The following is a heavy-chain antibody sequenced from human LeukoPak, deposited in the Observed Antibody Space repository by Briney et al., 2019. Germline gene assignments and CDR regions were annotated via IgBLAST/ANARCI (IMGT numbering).Heavy chain of an antibody. CDR2: IIPIFGTA. D-gene: IGHD3-22*01. J-gene: IGHJ4*02. CDR1: GGTLSGYA. V-gene: IGHV1-69*05. Sequence: TVKVSCKASGGTLSGYAVSGVRPAPGQGREWMGGIIPIFGTATYTQKFQGRVTITTDESTSTAYMELSSLRSEDTAVYYCARAPFNFYENSGYYIYYFDYWGQGTLVTVSS. CDR3: ARAPFNFYENSGYYIYYFDY.